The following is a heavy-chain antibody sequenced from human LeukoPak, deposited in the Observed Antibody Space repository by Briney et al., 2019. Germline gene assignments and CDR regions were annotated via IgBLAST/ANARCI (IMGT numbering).Heavy chain of an antibody. D-gene: IGHD6-19*01. CDR2: IYYSGST. V-gene: IGHV4-59*01. Sequence: PSETLSLTCTVPGGSISTYYWSWIRQTPMKGLEWIGYIYYSGSTDYSLSLKSRVTMSVDTSKSQFSLKVTSVTAADTAVYYCATLDIGSSSGWYFRYWGRGTQVTVSS. J-gene: IGHJ4*02. CDR1: GGSISTYY. CDR3: ATLDIGSSSGWYFRY.